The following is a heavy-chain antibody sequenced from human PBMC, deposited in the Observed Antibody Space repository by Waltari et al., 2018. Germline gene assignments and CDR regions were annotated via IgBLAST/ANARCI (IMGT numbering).Heavy chain of an antibody. J-gene: IGHJ6*03. D-gene: IGHD2-15*01. CDR1: GYSISSGYY. Sequence: QVQLQESGPGLVKPSETLSLTCAVSGYSISSGYYWSWIRQPPGKGLEWIGYIYTSGSTNYNPSLKSRVTISVDTSKNQFSLKLSSVTAADTAVYYCARDRPYCSGGSCYEGGYYYYMDVWGKGTTVTVSS. CDR2: IYTSGST. CDR3: ARDRPYCSGGSCYEGGYYYYMDV. V-gene: IGHV4-4*09.